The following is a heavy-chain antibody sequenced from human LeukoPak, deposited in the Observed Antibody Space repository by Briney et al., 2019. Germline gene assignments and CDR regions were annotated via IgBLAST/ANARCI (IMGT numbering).Heavy chain of an antibody. CDR1: GYTFTSYA. CDR3: ARLRGASYYFDY. V-gene: IGHV1-3*01. Sequence: ASVKVSCKASGYTFTSYAMHWVRQAPGQRLEWMGWINAGNGNTKYSQKFQGRVTITRDTSASTAYMELSSLRSEDTAVYYCARLRGASYYFDYWGQGTLVTVSS. J-gene: IGHJ4*02. CDR2: INAGNGNT.